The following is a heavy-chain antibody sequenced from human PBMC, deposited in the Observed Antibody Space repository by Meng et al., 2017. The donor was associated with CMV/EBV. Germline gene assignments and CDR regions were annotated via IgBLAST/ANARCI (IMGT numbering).Heavy chain of an antibody. V-gene: IGHV4-39*07. CDR1: GDSISGSSYY. Sequence: SETLSLTCTVSGDSISGSSYYWGWIRHPPGRGLQWIGSIYYSGRTYYNPSLNSRVTISVDTTNNQFSLKLSFVTAADTAVYYCARVNPNYYFYGMDVWGQGTTVTVS. J-gene: IGHJ6*02. CDR3: ARVNPNYYFYGMDV. CDR2: IYYSGRT.